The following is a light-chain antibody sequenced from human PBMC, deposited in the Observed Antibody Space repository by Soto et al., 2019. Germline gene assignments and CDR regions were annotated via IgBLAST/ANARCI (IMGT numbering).Light chain of an antibody. J-gene: IGLJ2*01. CDR2: DNN. V-gene: IGLV1-51*01. Sequence: QSVLTQPPSVSAAPGQKVTISCSGSSSNIWNNYVSWYQQLPGTAPKLLIYDNNKRPLGIPDRFSGSKSGTSATLGIPGLQTGDKADYYCRTCDSSLRAVVFGGETQLTVL. CDR3: RTCDSSLRAVV. CDR1: SSNIWNNY.